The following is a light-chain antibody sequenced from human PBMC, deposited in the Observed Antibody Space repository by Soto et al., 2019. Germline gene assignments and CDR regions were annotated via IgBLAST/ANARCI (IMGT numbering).Light chain of an antibody. J-gene: IGLJ1*01. Sequence: QSVLTQPPSVSGTPGQKVTISCSGSRANIGSNTVNWYQHLPGTVPKLLIYSNNQRPSGVPDRFSGSKSDTSASLAISGLQSEDEADYYCAAWEDSLNPSFVFGTGTKVTVL. CDR1: RANIGSNT. CDR2: SNN. CDR3: AAWEDSLNPSFV. V-gene: IGLV1-44*01.